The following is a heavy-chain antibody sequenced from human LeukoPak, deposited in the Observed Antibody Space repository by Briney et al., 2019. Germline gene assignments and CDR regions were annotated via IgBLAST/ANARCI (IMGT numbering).Heavy chain of an antibody. Sequence: SETLSLTCTVSGGSISRYYWSWIRQPPGKGLEWIGYIYYSGSTNYNPSLRSRVTISVDTSRNQFSLNLSSVTAADTALYYCASYYYDNSGAPNWGQGTLVTVSS. CDR3: ASYYYDNSGAPN. CDR1: GGSISRYY. CDR2: IYYSGST. V-gene: IGHV4-59*01. J-gene: IGHJ4*02. D-gene: IGHD3-22*01.